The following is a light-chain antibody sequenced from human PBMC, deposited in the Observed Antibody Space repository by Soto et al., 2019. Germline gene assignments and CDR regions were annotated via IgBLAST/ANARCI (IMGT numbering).Light chain of an antibody. J-gene: IGKJ4*01. CDR3: QHYVTWPLT. Sequence: EIVLTQSPAPQSVSPGERATLSCRASRRVSSNLAWSQQKPRQAPRLLIYGASTTATGIPARFSGSGSGAEFTLTISSLQSEDFAVYYCQHYVTWPLTFGGGTKVDI. CDR2: GAS. CDR1: RRVSSN. V-gene: IGKV3-15*01.